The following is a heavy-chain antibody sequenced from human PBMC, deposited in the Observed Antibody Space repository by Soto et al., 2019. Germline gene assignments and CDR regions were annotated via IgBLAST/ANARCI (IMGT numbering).Heavy chain of an antibody. CDR3: ATQEVGGSYVYTFDP. CDR2: VHDSWGS. Sequence: SETLSLTCTVSGGSISSYYWSWIRQPPGKGLEWIGYVHDSWGSHYNPSLKSRVAISLDTSKSQFSLKLTSVTAADTAVYYCATQEVGGSYVYTFDPWGQGTLVTVSS. J-gene: IGHJ5*02. V-gene: IGHV4-59*08. D-gene: IGHD1-26*01. CDR1: GGSISSYY.